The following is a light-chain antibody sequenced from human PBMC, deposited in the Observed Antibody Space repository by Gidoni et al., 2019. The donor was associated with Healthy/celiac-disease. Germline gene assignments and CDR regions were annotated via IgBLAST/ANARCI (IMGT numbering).Light chain of an antibody. CDR3: QQYGSSPRT. J-gene: IGKJ1*01. CDR1: QSVSSSY. CDR2: GAS. V-gene: IGKV3-20*01. Sequence: GTLSLSPGERATLSCRASQSVSSSYLAWYQQKPGQAPRLLIYGASSRATGIPDRFSGSGSGTDFTLTISRLEPEDFAVYYCQQYGSSPRTFGQGTKVEIK.